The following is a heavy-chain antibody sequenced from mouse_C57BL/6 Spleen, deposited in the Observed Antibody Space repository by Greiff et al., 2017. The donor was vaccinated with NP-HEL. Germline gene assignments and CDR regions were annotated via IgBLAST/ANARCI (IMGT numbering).Heavy chain of an antibody. Sequence: QVQLKQPGAELVKPGASVKVSCKASGYTFTSYWMHWVKQRPGQGLEWIGRIHPSDSDTNYNQKFKGKATLTVDQSSSTAYMQLSSLTSEDSAVCYCAIERGSSGLFAYWGQGTLVTVSA. CDR3: AIERGSSGLFAY. D-gene: IGHD3-2*02. CDR2: IHPSDSDT. V-gene: IGHV1-74*01. J-gene: IGHJ3*01. CDR1: GYTFTSYW.